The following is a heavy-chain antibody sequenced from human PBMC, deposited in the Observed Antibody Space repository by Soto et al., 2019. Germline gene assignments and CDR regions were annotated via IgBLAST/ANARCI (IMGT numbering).Heavy chain of an antibody. Sequence: SVSNTWMNWVRQAPGKGLEWVGRIQSETDGGTVDYAASVRGRFTISRDDSKNTLYLQMISLKTEDTAVYFCVAATFTFQHWGQGTLVTVSS. CDR1: SVSNTW. CDR2: IQSETDGGTV. CDR3: VAATFTFQH. V-gene: IGHV3-15*07. D-gene: IGHD3-16*01. J-gene: IGHJ1*01.